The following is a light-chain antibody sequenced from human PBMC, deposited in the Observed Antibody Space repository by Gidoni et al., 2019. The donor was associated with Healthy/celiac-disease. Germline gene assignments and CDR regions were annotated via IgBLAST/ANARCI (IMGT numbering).Light chain of an antibody. CDR1: QSISSW. V-gene: IGKV1-5*03. CDR3: QQYNSYPWT. CDR2: KAS. J-gene: IGKJ1*01. Sequence: DIQMTQSPSTLSASVGDRVTITCRASQSISSWLAWYHQKPGKAPKLLNYKASSLESGVPSRFSGSGSGTEFTLTISSLQPDDFATYYCQQYNSYPWTFGQGTKVEIK.